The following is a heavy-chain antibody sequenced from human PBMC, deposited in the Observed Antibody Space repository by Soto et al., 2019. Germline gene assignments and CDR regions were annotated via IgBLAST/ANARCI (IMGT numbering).Heavy chain of an antibody. J-gene: IGHJ5*02. Sequence: SETLSLTCTVSGGSISSSSYYLGWIRQPPGKGLERIGSIYYSGSTYYNLSLKSRVTISVDTSKNQFSLKLSSVTAADTAVYFCAHRSNRRFYSSSWAENWFDPWGQGTLVTVSS. CDR2: IYYSGST. CDR1: GGSISSSSYY. V-gene: IGHV4-39*01. CDR3: AHRSNRRFYSSSWAENWFDP. D-gene: IGHD6-13*01.